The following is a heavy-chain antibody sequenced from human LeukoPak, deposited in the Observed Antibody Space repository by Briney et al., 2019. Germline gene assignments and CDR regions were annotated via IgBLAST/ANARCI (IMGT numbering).Heavy chain of an antibody. V-gene: IGHV3-9*01. D-gene: IGHD3-22*01. CDR1: GFTFDDYA. CDR3: AKDMYGSSGYPHYFDY. J-gene: IGHJ4*02. CDR2: ISWNSGSI. Sequence: GRSLRLSCAASGFTFDDYAMHWVRQAPGKGLEWVSGISWNSGSIGYADSVKGRFTISRDNAKNSLYLQMNSLRAEDTALYYCAKDMYGSSGYPHYFDYWGQGTLVTVSS.